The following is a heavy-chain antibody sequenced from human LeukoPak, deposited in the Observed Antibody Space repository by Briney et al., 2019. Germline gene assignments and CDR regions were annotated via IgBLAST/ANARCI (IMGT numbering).Heavy chain of an antibody. Sequence: PGGSLRLSCAASDFTFSTYTMHWIRLAPGKGLEWVSSISCSVTNIYYADSVKGRFTISRDNAKNSLYLQMNSLRAEDTALYFCARESDYGDYFDRWGQGNLATVT. D-gene: IGHD4-17*01. CDR1: DFTFSTYT. CDR3: ARESDYGDYFDR. V-gene: IGHV3-21*06. J-gene: IGHJ4*02. CDR2: ISCSVTNI.